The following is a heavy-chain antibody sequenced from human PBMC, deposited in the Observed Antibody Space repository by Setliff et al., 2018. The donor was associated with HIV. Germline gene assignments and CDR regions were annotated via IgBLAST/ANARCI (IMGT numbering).Heavy chain of an antibody. CDR2: IWYDGSSK. Sequence: GGSLRLSCAASGFTFSSYGMHWVRQAPGKGLEWVAIIWYDGSSKYYADSVKGRFTISRDTSKDTLYLQMNSLRAEDMAVYYCARVVGVAPYYYMDVWGKGTTVTVSS. CDR1: GFTFSSYG. CDR3: ARVVGVAPYYYMDV. J-gene: IGHJ6*03. V-gene: IGHV3-33*01. D-gene: IGHD2-15*01.